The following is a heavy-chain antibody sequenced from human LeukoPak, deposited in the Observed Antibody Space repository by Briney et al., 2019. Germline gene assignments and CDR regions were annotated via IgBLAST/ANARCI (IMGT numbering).Heavy chain of an antibody. Sequence: GGSLRLSCAASGFTFRSYPMSWVRQAPGKGLEWVSGITGSGGNTYYAESVKGRFTISRDNSKNTLYLQMSSLRAEDTAIYYCAKDTSTRWYSSTPLPGDYWGQGTLVTVSS. CDR1: GFTFRSYP. V-gene: IGHV3-23*01. J-gene: IGHJ4*02. CDR3: AKDTSTRWYSSTPLPGDY. D-gene: IGHD6-13*01. CDR2: ITGSGGNT.